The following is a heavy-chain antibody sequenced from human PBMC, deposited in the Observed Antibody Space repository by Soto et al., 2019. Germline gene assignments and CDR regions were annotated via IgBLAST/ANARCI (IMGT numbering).Heavy chain of an antibody. CDR1: GFTFGDYA. Sequence: GGSLRLSCTASGFTFGDYAMSWFRQAPGKGLEWVGFIRSKAYGGTTEYAASVKGRFTISRDDSKSIAYLQMNSLKTEDTAVYYCTRDTAGYSSGWYVSYYYMDVWGKGTTVTVSS. CDR3: TRDTAGYSSGWYVSYYYMDV. D-gene: IGHD6-19*01. CDR2: IRSKAYGGTT. V-gene: IGHV3-49*03. J-gene: IGHJ6*03.